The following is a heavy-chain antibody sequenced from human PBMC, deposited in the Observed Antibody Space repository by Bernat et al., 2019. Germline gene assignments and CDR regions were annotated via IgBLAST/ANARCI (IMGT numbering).Heavy chain of an antibody. J-gene: IGHJ6*03. V-gene: IGHV4-34*01. Sequence: QVQLQQWGAGLLKPSETLSLTCAVYGGSFSGYYWSWIRQPPGKGLEWIGEINHSGSTNYNPSLKSRVTISVDTSKNQFSLKLSSVTAADTAVYYCARGEGYCSGGSCLYYYYHMDVWGKGTTVTVSS. D-gene: IGHD2-15*01. CDR1: GGSFSGYY. CDR3: ARGEGYCSGGSCLYYYYHMDV. CDR2: INHSGST.